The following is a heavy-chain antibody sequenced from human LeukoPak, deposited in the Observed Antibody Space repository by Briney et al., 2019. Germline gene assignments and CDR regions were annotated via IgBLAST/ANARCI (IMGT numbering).Heavy chain of an antibody. CDR2: IYHSGNT. J-gene: IGHJ4*02. D-gene: IGHD3-22*01. V-gene: IGHV4-30-2*01. Sequence: PSQTLSLTCVVSAGSVTSGGYSWTWIRQPPGKGLEWIGYIYHSGNTYYNPSLKSRVTISVDRSENQFSLKLSSVTAADTAVYYCASVVTDYFDSSGYYDYWGQGALVTVSS. CDR3: ASVVTDYFDSSGYYDY. CDR1: AGSVTSGGYS.